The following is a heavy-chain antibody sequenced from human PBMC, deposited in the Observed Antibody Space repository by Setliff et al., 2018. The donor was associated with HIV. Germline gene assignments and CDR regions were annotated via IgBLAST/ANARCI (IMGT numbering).Heavy chain of an antibody. J-gene: IGHJ1*01. CDR2: INQYGSEK. Sequence: PGGSLRLSCAPSGFTFSNYAMHWVRQAPGKGLEWVANINQYGSEKYYVDSVKGRFTTSRDNAKNSLYLQMNSLRAEDTAVYYCARDGSGWSQHWGQGILVTVSS. D-gene: IGHD6-19*01. CDR1: GFTFSNYA. CDR3: ARDGSGWSQH. V-gene: IGHV3-7*01.